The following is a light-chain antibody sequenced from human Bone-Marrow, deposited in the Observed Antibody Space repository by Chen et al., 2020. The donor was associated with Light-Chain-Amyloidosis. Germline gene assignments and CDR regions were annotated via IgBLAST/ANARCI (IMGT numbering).Light chain of an antibody. CDR2: DNN. V-gene: IGLV1-40*01. CDR1: SSNIGAGYN. CDR3: QSFDGTLRGAVV. Sequence: QSVLAQPPAVSGAPGQTVTISCTGSSSNIGAGYNVHWYQQLPGTVPKLLIYDNNNRPSGVPDRFSGSQSGTSASLSITVLQAHDEAEYYCQSFDGTLRGAVVFGGGTTLTVL. J-gene: IGLJ2*01.